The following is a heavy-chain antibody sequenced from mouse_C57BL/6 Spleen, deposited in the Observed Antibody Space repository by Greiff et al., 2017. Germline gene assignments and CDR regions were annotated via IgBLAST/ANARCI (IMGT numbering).Heavy chain of an antibody. V-gene: IGHV1-4*01. CDR1: GYTFTSYT. Sequence: VQLQQSGAELARPGASVKMSCKASGYTFTSYTMHWVQQRPGQGLEWIGYINPSSGYPKYNQKFKDKATLTADKSYSTDYMQLSSLTSEDSADYYCARGQYYSNYDYTKDYWGQGTSGTVSS. CDR3: ARGQYYSNYDYTKDY. CDR2: INPSSGYP. J-gene: IGHJ4*01. D-gene: IGHD2-5*01.